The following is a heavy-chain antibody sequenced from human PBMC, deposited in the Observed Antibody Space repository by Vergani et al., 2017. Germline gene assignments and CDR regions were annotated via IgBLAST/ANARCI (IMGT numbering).Heavy chain of an antibody. CDR1: RYSFTSYW. CDR2: IYPGDSDT. J-gene: IGHJ6*03. CDR3: ARHLHCNSTSCSGIYYMDV. V-gene: IGHV5-51*01. D-gene: IGHD2-2*01. Sequence: EVQLVQSGAEVKKPGESLKISCKGSRYSFTSYWIGWVRQMPGKGLEWMGIIYPGDSDTRYSPSFQGQVTISADKSISTAYLQWSSLKASDTAMYYCARHLHCNSTSCSGIYYMDVWGKGTTVTVSS.